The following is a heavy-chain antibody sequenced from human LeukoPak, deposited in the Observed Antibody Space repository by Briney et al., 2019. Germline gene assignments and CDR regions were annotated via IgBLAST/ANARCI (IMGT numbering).Heavy chain of an antibody. J-gene: IGHJ6*03. CDR2: ISSSSSTI. Sequence: GGSLRLSCAASGFTFSSYSMNWVRQAPGKGREGVSYISSSSSTIYYADSVKGRFTISRDNAKNSLYLQMNSLRAEDTAVYYCARSGTTSYYYYYMDVWGKGTTVTVSS. CDR3: ARSGTTSYYYYYMDV. CDR1: GFTFSSYS. D-gene: IGHD1-7*01. V-gene: IGHV3-48*01.